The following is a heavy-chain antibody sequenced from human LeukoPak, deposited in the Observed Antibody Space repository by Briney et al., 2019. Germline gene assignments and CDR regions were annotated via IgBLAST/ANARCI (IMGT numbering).Heavy chain of an antibody. J-gene: IGHJ3*02. Sequence: SETLSLTCTVSGGSISSGNYYWSWIRQPAGKGLEWIRRMYTSGSTNYNPSLKSRVTISVDTSKNQFSLKLSSVTAADTAVYYCASQTPDWDAFDIWGQGTMVTVSS. CDR1: GGSISSGNYY. V-gene: IGHV4-61*02. CDR2: MYTSGST. D-gene: IGHD2-21*01. CDR3: ASQTPDWDAFDI.